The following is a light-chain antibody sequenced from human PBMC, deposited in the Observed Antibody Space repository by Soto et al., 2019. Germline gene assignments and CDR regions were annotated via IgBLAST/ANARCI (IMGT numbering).Light chain of an antibody. CDR2: GAS. Sequence: AIQMTQSPSSLSASVGDRVTIPCRASQAIRNDLGWYQQKPGKAPNLLIFGASNLQVGVPVRFSASGSGTNFTLTISNLQPEDFASYYCLQDYTYPWTFGQGTKVDIK. CDR3: LQDYTYPWT. CDR1: QAIRND. V-gene: IGKV1-6*01. J-gene: IGKJ1*01.